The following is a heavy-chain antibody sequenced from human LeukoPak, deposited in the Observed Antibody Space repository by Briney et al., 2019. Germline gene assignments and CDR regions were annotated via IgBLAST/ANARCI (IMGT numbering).Heavy chain of an antibody. J-gene: IGHJ4*02. Sequence: GGSLRLSCAASGFTFSSYAMSWVRQAPGKGLEWVSAISGSGGNTNYADSVKGRFTISRDNSKNTLYLQMNSLRAEDTAVYYCASPSSSGTGYWGQGTLVTVSS. CDR1: GFTFSSYA. D-gene: IGHD6-13*01. CDR3: ASPSSSGTGY. V-gene: IGHV3-23*01. CDR2: ISGSGGNT.